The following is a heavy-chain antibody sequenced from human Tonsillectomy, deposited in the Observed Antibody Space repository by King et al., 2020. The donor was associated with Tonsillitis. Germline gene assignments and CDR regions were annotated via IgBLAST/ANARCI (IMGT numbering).Heavy chain of an antibody. CDR3: AKGRHDYVWGSLPHAY. Sequence: QVQLVESGGGVVQPGRSLRLSCAASGFSFSTYGMHWVRQAPGKGLEWVAVISYDGSNEYYADSVKGRFTTSRNNSKNTLYLQMNSLRAEDTAVYYCAKGRHDYVWGSLPHAYWGQGTLVTVSS. CDR1: GFSFSTYG. J-gene: IGHJ4*02. V-gene: IGHV3-30*18. D-gene: IGHD3-16*01. CDR2: ISYDGSNE.